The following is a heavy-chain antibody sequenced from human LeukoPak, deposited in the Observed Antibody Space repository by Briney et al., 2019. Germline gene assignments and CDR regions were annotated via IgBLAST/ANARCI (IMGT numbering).Heavy chain of an antibody. CDR2: ISYDGSSK. CDR1: GFTFSSYG. J-gene: IGHJ6*02. V-gene: IGHV3-30*18. D-gene: IGHD6-19*01. Sequence: GGSLRLSCAASGFTFSSYGMHWVRQAPGKGLEWVAVISYDGSSKYYADSVKGRFTISRDNSKNTLYLQMNSLRAEDTAMYYCAKDSGQWLVNGMDVWGQGTTVTVSS. CDR3: AKDSGQWLVNGMDV.